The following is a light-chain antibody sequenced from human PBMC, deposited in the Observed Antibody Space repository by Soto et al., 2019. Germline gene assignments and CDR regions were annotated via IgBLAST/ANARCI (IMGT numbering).Light chain of an antibody. J-gene: IGKJ1*01. CDR2: GAS. CDR3: QQYNHWPRT. CDR1: QTVGVR. Sequence: EIVLTQSPATLSASPGERATLSCRASQTVGVRLAWYQHKPGQAPRLLIYGASTRATDIPARFSGSGSGTEFTLTISSLQSEDSGVYYCQQYNHWPRTFGQGTKVDIK. V-gene: IGKV3-15*01.